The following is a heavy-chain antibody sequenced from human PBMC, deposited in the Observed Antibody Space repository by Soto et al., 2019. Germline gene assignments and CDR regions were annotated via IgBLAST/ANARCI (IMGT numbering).Heavy chain of an antibody. CDR3: ARDVDTTRHLNWFDP. CDR1: GFSLSGYG. D-gene: IGHD1-1*01. J-gene: IGHJ5*02. V-gene: IGHV3-33*01. Sequence: QVQLVESGGGVVQPGRSLRLSCEVSGFSLSGYGMHWVRQTPGKGLEWVAVIWYDGTTKNYADSVKGRFTIFRDSSKNTVYLHMDSLKVEDTAVYYCARDVDTTRHLNWFDPWGQGVMVTVSS. CDR2: IWYDGTTK.